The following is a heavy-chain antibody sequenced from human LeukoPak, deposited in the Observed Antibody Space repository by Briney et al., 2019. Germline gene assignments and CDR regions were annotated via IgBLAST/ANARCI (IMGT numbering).Heavy chain of an antibody. J-gene: IGHJ5*02. CDR2: IYTSGST. V-gene: IGHV4-4*07. D-gene: IGHD4-17*01. Sequence: PSETLSLTCTVSGGSISSYYWSWIRQPAGKGLEWIGRIYTSGSTNYNPSLKSRVTMSVDTSKNQFSLKLSSVTAADTAVYYCARDRATVTTYNWFDPWGQGTLVTVSS. CDR3: ARDRATVTTYNWFDP. CDR1: GGSISSYY.